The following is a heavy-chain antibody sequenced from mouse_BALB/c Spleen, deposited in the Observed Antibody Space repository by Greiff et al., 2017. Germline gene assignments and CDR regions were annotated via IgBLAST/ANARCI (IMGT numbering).Heavy chain of an antibody. CDR1: GYSITSGYY. Sequence: EVKLMESGPGLVKPSQSLSLTCSVTGYSITSGYYWNWIRQFPGNKLEWMGYISYDGSNNYNPSLKNRISITRDTSKNQFFLKLNSVTTEDTATYYCARDHYGSWDYWGQGTTLTVSS. J-gene: IGHJ2*01. CDR3: ARDHYGSWDY. CDR2: ISYDGSN. V-gene: IGHV3-6*02. D-gene: IGHD1-1*01.